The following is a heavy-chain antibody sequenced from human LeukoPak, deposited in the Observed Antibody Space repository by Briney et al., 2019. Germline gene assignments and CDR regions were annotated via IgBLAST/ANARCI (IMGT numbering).Heavy chain of an antibody. CDR2: ISSSSSYT. CDR3: ARGRSTSWMSSMGY. J-gene: IGHJ4*02. D-gene: IGHD2-2*01. Sequence: PGGSLRLSCAASGFTFSDYYMSWIRQAPGKGLEWVSYISSSSSYTNYADSVKGRFTISRDNAKNSLYLQMNSLRAEDTAVYYCARGRSTSWMSSMGYWGQVTLVTVSS. CDR1: GFTFSDYY. V-gene: IGHV3-11*06.